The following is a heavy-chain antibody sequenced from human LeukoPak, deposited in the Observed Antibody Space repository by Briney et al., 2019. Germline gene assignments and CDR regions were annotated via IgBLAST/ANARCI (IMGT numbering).Heavy chain of an antibody. CDR2: ISSSSSYI. D-gene: IGHD3-22*01. J-gene: IGHJ3*02. Sequence: GGSLRLSCAASGFTLSSYSMNWVRQAPGKGLEWVSSISSSSSYIYYADSVKGRFTISRDNAKNSLYLQMNSLRAEDTAVYYCAREARMYYYDSSGYYYGGNDAFDIWGQGTMVTVSS. CDR3: AREARMYYYDSSGYYYGGNDAFDI. V-gene: IGHV3-21*01. CDR1: GFTLSSYS.